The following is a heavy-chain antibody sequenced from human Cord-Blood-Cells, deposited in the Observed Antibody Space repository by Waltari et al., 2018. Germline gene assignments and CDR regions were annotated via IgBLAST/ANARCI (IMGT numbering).Heavy chain of an antibody. J-gene: IGHJ4*02. CDR2: INPNSGGT. D-gene: IGHD1-26*01. Sequence: QVLLVQSGAVVQKTEASVKVSCKSSGYTFTGYYMHWVRQAPGQGLEWMGWINPNSGGTNYAQKFQGWVTMTRDTSISTAYMELSRLRSDDTAVYYCARGELLAPFDYWGQGTLVTVSS. V-gene: IGHV1-2*04. CDR3: ARGELLAPFDY. CDR1: GYTFTGYY.